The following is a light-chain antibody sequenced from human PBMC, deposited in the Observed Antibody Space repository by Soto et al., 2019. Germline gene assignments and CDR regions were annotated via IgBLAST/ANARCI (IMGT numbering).Light chain of an antibody. CDR1: QSVSSY. J-gene: IGKJ4*01. Sequence: EIVLTQSPDTLSLSPGERATLSCRASQSVSSYLAWYQQKPGQAPRLLIYDASNRATGIPTRFSGSGSGTDFTLTISSLEPEDFAIYYCQQRSNSPLTFGGGTKVEIK. CDR3: QQRSNSPLT. CDR2: DAS. V-gene: IGKV3-11*01.